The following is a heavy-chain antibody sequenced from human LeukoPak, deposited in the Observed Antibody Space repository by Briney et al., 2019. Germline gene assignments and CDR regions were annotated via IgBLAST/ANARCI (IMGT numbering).Heavy chain of an antibody. D-gene: IGHD3-16*01. CDR3: ARGGSGATRDDTFDI. CDR1: GFTFSSYS. V-gene: IGHV3-21*01. J-gene: IGHJ3*02. Sequence: GGSLRLSCAASGFTFSSYSINWARQAPGRGLEWVSSISSSSSVIFYSDSVKGRFTISRDNAKNSLYLQMNSLRAEDTAVYYCARGGSGATRDDTFDIWGQGTMVTVSS. CDR2: ISSSSSVI.